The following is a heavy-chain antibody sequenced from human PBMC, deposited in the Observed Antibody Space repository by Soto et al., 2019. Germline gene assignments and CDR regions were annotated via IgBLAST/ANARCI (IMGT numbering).Heavy chain of an antibody. D-gene: IGHD2-15*01. CDR3: ARDWVFFSGGSCITWLDP. V-gene: IGHV1-8*01. CDR2: MNPNSGNT. Sequence: ASVKVSCKASRHTFTSYDINWVRQATGQGLEWMGWMNPNSGNTGYAQKFQGRVTMTRDTPISTAYMELSRLRSDDTPVYYCARDWVFFSGGSCITWLDPWRQGTLVTV. CDR1: RHTFTSYD. J-gene: IGHJ5*02.